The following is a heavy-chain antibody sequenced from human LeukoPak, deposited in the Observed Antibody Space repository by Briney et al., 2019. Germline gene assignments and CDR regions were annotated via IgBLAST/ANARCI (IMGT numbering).Heavy chain of an antibody. V-gene: IGHV3-48*03. CDR3: TRGLWFGEFNPRFYFDL. J-gene: IGHJ4*02. CDR2: ISSSGSTI. Sequence: GGSLRLSCAASGFTFSSYEMNWVRQAPGKGLEWVSYISSSGSTIYYADSVKGRFTISRDNAKNSLYLQMNSLRAEDTAVYFCTRGLWFGEFNPRFYFDLWGQGTLVTVSS. D-gene: IGHD3-10*01. CDR1: GFTFSSYE.